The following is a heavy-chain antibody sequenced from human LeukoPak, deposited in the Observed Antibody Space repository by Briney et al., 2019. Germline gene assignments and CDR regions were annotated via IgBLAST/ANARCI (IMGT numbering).Heavy chain of an antibody. CDR2: INHSGST. J-gene: IGHJ4*02. CDR1: GGSLSGYY. D-gene: IGHD6-13*01. Sequence: PSETLSLTCAVYGGSLSGYYWSWIRQPPGKGLEWIGEINHSGSTNYNPSLKSRVTISVDTSKNQFSLKLSSVTAADTAVYYCARRRSSSWYWVYYFDYWGQGTLVTVSS. V-gene: IGHV4-34*01. CDR3: ARRRSSSWYWVYYFDY.